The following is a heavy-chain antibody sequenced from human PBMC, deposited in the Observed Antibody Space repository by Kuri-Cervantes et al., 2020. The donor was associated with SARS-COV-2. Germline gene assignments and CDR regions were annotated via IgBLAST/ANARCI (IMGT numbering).Heavy chain of an antibody. D-gene: IGHD1-1*01. CDR1: GYTFSTSD. V-gene: IGHV1-8*02. Sequence: ASVKVSCKASGYTFSTSDINWVRQATGQGLEWIGWINPDTGNAGYAQKFQGRVTVTSDISTSTAFMELSSLRSDDTAVYYCARDSGDWNPDGFDIWGQGTMVTVSS. CDR2: INPDTGNA. CDR3: ARDSGDWNPDGFDI. J-gene: IGHJ3*02.